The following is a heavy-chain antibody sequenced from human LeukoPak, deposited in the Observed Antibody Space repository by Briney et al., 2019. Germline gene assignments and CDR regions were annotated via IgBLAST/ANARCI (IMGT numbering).Heavy chain of an antibody. Sequence: GGSLRLSCAASGFTFSGYWMNWVRQAPGKGLEWVANIKPDGTEKYYVDSVKGRFTISRDNAKNSLYLQMNSLRAEDTAVYYCARDGGSYYDYVWGSYPSDYWGQGTLVTVSS. CDR1: GFTFSGYW. CDR2: IKPDGTEK. CDR3: ARDGGSYYDYVWGSYPSDY. J-gene: IGHJ4*02. V-gene: IGHV3-7*05. D-gene: IGHD3-16*02.